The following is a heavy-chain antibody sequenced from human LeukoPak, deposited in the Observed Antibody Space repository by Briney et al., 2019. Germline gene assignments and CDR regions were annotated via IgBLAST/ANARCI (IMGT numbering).Heavy chain of an antibody. CDR3: ARDLGYSYGGFDP. CDR2: IYSGGST. D-gene: IGHD5-18*01. J-gene: IGHJ5*02. V-gene: IGHV3-66*02. CDR1: GFTVSSNY. Sequence: GGSLRLSCAASGFTVSSNYMSWVRQAPGKGLEWVSVIYSGGSTYYADSVKGRFTISRDNSKNTLYLQMNSLRAEDTAVYYCARDLGYSYGGFDPWGQGTLVTVSS.